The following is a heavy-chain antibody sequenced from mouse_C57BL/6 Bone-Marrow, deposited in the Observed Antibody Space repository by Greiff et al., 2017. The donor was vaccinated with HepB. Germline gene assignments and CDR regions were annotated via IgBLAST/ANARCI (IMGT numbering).Heavy chain of an antibody. V-gene: IGHV5-4*01. Sequence: EVNVVESGGGLVKPGGSLKLSCAASGFTFSSYAMSWVRQTPEKRLEWVAIISDGGSYTDYPDNVKGRFTISRDNAKNNLYLQMSHLKSEDTAMYYCARDQLRLPAFAYWGQGTLVTVSA. D-gene: IGHD3-2*02. CDR2: ISDGGSYT. CDR3: ARDQLRLPAFAY. J-gene: IGHJ3*01. CDR1: GFTFSSYA.